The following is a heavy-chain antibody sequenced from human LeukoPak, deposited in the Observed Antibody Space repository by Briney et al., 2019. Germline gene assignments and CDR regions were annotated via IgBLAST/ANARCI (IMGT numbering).Heavy chain of an antibody. D-gene: IGHD6-19*01. CDR1: GFTFSSYS. CDR3: ARAHSSGWFNFDY. V-gene: IGHV3-21*01. J-gene: IGHJ4*02. Sequence: GGSLRLSCAASGFTFSSYSMNWVRQAPGKGLEWVSSISSSSSYIYYADSVKGRFTISRDNAKNSLYLQMNSLRAEDTAVYYCARAHSSGWFNFDYWGQGTLVTVSS. CDR2: ISSSSSYI.